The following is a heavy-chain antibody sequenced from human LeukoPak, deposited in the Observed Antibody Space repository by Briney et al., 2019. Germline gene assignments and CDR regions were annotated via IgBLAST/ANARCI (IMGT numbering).Heavy chain of an antibody. CDR1: GFTFSSYW. CDR3: ARVKSSSWYYYYYYMDV. V-gene: IGHV3-7*01. Sequence: GGSLRLSCAASGFTFSSYWMSWVHQAPGKGLEWVANIKQDGSEKYYVDSVKGRFTISRDNAKNSLYLQMNSLRAEDTAVYYCARVKSSSWYYYYYYMDVWGKGTTVTVSS. D-gene: IGHD6-13*01. J-gene: IGHJ6*03. CDR2: IKQDGSEK.